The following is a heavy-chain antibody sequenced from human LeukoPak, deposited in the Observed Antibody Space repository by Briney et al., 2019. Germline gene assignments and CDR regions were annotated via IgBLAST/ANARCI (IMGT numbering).Heavy chain of an antibody. J-gene: IGHJ4*02. V-gene: IGHV4-30-4*01. CDR3: ARDLWVYDSSGYPGY. CDR1: GGSISSDDYY. CDR2: IYYSGST. D-gene: IGHD3-22*01. Sequence: SQTLSLTCTVSGGSISSDDYYWSWIRQPPGKGLEWIGYIYYSGSTYYNPSLKSRVTISVDTSKKQFSLKLSSVTAADTAVYYCARDLWVYDSSGYPGYWGQGTLVTVSS.